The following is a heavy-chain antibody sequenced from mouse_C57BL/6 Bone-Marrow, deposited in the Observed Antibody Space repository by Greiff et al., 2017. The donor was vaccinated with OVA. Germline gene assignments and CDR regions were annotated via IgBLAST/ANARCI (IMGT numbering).Heavy chain of an antibody. CDR1: GYAFSSSW. V-gene: IGHV1-80*01. J-gene: IGHJ4*01. CDR2: IYPGDGDT. CDR3: ARGRGFYYAMDY. Sequence: QVQLQQSGAELVKPGASVKISCKASGYAFSSSWMNWLKQRPGKGLDWIGQIYPGDGDTNYNGKFKGKATLTADKSSSTAYMQLSSLTSEDSAVYFCARGRGFYYAMDYWGQGTSVTVSS.